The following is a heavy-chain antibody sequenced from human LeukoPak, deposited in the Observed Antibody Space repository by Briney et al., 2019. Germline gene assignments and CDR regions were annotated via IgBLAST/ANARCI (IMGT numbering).Heavy chain of an antibody. CDR1: GGSFSGYY. Sequence: ETLSLTCTVFGGSFSGYYWSWIRQPPDKGLEWIGEINPSGSTNYNPSLKTRVTISTDTSKNHFSLNLNSVTAADTGVYYCVRGSRVYCGGDCYYRWGQGTLVTVSS. D-gene: IGHD2-21*02. CDR3: VRGSRVYCGGDCYYR. V-gene: IGHV4-34*01. J-gene: IGHJ1*01. CDR2: INPSGST.